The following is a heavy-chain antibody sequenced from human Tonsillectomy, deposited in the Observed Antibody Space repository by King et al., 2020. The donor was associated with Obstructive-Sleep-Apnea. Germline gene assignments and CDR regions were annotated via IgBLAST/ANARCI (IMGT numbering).Heavy chain of an antibody. CDR3: ARTAGDYSSGWYRGGMDV. CDR2: FTYDGSNK. CDR1: GFTFSSYA. J-gene: IGHJ6*02. V-gene: IGHV3-30*04. D-gene: IGHD6-19*01. Sequence: VQLVESGGGVVQPGRSLRLSCAASGFTFSSYAMYWVRQSPGKGLELVAVFTYDGSNKYLAASVKGRFTISRDNSKNKLYLQMNSLSAEDTAVYYCARTAGDYSSGWYRGGMDVWGQGTTVTVSS.